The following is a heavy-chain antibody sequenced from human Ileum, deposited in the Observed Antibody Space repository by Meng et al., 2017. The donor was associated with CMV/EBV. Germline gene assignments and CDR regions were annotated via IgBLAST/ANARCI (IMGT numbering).Heavy chain of an antibody. CDR3: ARRAAAGPPGY. D-gene: IGHD6-13*01. CDR1: ASINSDHW. J-gene: IGHJ4*02. V-gene: IGHV4/OR15-8*02. Sequence: ASINSDHWWTWVRQPPWKGLVWIAEIYPSDSTSSFPSPNYNPSLKSRVTISLDRSRNQFSLNLRSVTAADTAVYYCARRAAAGPPGYWGQGTLVTVSS. CDR2: IYPSDSTSSFPSP.